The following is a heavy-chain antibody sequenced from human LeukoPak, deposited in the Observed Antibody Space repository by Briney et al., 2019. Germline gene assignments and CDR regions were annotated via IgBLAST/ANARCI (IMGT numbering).Heavy chain of an antibody. CDR2: INPNSGGT. V-gene: IGHV1-2*04. CDR3: ARAPYYYYYGMDV. CDR1: GYTFTGYY. J-gene: IGHJ6*04. Sequence: GASVKVSCKASGYTFTGYYMHWGRQAPGQGLEWMGWINPNSGGTNYAQKFQGWVTITRDTSISTAYMELSRLRSDDTAVYYCARAPYYYYYGMDVWGKGTTVTVSS.